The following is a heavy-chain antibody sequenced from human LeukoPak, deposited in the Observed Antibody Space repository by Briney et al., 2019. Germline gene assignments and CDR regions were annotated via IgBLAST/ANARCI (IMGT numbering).Heavy chain of an antibody. CDR2: IVGGADAT. V-gene: IGHV3-23*01. CDR3: ARDHEYYDGVGYP. Sequence: GGSLRLSCAASGLILSNNGMSWVRQAPGKGLEWVSAIVGGADATYYADSVKGRFTISRDNSKNTLSLQMDSLRVEDTAIYYCARDHEYYDGVGYPWGQGTLVTVSS. CDR1: GLILSNNG. J-gene: IGHJ5*02. D-gene: IGHD3-22*01.